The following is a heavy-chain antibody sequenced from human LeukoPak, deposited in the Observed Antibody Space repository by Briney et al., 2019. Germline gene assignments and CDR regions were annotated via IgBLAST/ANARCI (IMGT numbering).Heavy chain of an antibody. Sequence: PGGSLRLSCAASGFTFSSYAMHWVRQVPGKGLEWVAVISYDGSNKYYADSVKGRFTISRDNSKNTLYLQMNSLRAEDTAVYYCARDRDIVATVFDYWGQGTLVTVSS. V-gene: IGHV3-30*04. J-gene: IGHJ4*02. CDR1: GFTFSSYA. CDR2: ISYDGSNK. D-gene: IGHD5-12*01. CDR3: ARDRDIVATVFDY.